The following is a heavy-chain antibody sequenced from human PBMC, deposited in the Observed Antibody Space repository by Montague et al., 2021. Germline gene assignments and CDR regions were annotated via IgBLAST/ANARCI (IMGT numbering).Heavy chain of an antibody. V-gene: IGHV4-38-2*02. D-gene: IGHD2-15*01. Sequence: SETRSLTRTVSGYSISSGYYWGWIRQPPGKGLEWIGSIFHSGSTYYNLSLKSRVTISVDTSKNQFSLKLTSVTAADTALYYCARDREAAPFDYWGQGTLVTVSS. CDR3: ARDREAAPFDY. CDR1: GYSISSGYY. CDR2: IFHSGST. J-gene: IGHJ4*02.